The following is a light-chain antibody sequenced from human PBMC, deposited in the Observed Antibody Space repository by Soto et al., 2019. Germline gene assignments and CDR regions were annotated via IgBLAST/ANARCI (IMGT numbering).Light chain of an antibody. CDR2: TIS. J-gene: IGKJ4*01. CDR1: QTFNTY. V-gene: IGKV3-20*01. Sequence: EVVLTQSPGTLSLSPGERATLSCTASQTFNTYLAWYQQRPGQAPRLIMYTISRRPAGIPDRFSGSGSGTNFTLTISRLEPEDFAVYYCQQYGFSPKTFGRGTRLEI. CDR3: QQYGFSPKT.